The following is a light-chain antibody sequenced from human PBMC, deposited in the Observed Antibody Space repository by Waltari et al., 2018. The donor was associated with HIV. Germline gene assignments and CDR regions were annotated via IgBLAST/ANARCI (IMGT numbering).Light chain of an antibody. CDR2: EVS. J-gene: IGLJ1*01. V-gene: IGLV2-8*01. Sequence: QSALTQPPSASGSPGQSVTISCTGTSSDVGGYNYVYWYQQHPGKAPKRIIYEVSKRPSGVPDRFSGSKSGNTASLTVSGLQADDEADYYCSSYAGNNNVVFGTGTKVTVL. CDR3: SSYAGNNNVV. CDR1: SSDVGGYNY.